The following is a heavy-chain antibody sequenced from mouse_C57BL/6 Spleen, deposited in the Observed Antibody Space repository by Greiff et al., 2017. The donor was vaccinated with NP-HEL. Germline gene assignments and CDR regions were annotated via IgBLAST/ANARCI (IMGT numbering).Heavy chain of an antibody. V-gene: IGHV1-69*01. J-gene: IGHJ4*01. D-gene: IGHD2-3*01. CDR1: GYTFTSYW. CDR2: IDPSDSYT. Sequence: QVQLQQPGAELVMPGASVKLSCKASGYTFTSYWMHWVKQRPGQGLEWIGEIDPSDSYTNYNQKFKGKSTLTVDKSSSTAYMPLSSLTSEDSAVYYCARSRWLEGYAMDYWGQGTSVTVSS. CDR3: ARSRWLEGYAMDY.